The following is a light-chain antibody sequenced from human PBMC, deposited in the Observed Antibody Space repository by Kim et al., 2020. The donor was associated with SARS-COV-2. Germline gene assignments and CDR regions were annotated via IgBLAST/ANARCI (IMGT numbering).Light chain of an antibody. J-gene: IGLJ3*02. CDR1: SGSIASNY. Sequence: NFMLTQPHSVSESPGKTVTISCTRSSGSIASNYVQWYQHRPGSAPTTVIYEDNQRPSGVPDRFSGSIDSSSNSASLTISGLKTEDEADYYCQSYDSSNPCVFGGGTQLTVL. CDR3: QSYDSSNPCV. V-gene: IGLV6-57*04. CDR2: EDN.